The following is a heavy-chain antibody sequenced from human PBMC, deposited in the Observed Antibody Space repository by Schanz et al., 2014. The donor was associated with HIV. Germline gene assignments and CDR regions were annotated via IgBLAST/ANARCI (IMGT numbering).Heavy chain of an antibody. CDR1: GFTFSTYR. Sequence: VRLVESGGTSVQPGGSLRLSCAASGFTFSTYRMNWVRQAPGKGLEWVAIIWYDGSQTRYTGSVKGRFTISRDNSKNTLYLQMNSLRVEDTAVYYCAKNGDYAFYYFDYWGQGTLVTVSS. J-gene: IGHJ4*02. CDR3: AKNGDYAFYYFDY. CDR2: IWYDGSQT. V-gene: IGHV3-30*02. D-gene: IGHD4-17*01.